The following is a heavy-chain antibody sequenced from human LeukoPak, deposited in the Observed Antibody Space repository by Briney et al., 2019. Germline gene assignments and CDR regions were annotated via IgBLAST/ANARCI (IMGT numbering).Heavy chain of an antibody. D-gene: IGHD6-6*01. J-gene: IGHJ4*02. CDR1: GFTVSSND. Sequence: PGGSLVLSCAASGFTVSSNDMGWVRQAPGKGLEWVSVIYSGGSTHYTDSVKGRFSISRDNSKNTVSLQMNSLRAEDTAVYYCARRTVPARPGYWGQGTVVT. CDR3: ARRTVPARPGY. V-gene: IGHV3-66*04. CDR2: IYSGGST.